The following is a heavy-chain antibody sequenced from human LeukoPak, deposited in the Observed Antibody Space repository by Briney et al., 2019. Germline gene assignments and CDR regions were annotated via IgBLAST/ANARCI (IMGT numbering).Heavy chain of an antibody. V-gene: IGHV1-18*01. D-gene: IGHD1-1*01. Sequence: GASVKVSCKASGYTFTNYAISWVRQAPGQGLEWMGWISAYNGNTKYTQKLQGRVTMTTDTSTSTAYMELRSLRSDDTAVYYCARGGALEVFDYWGQGTLVTVSS. CDR3: ARGGALEVFDY. CDR2: ISAYNGNT. J-gene: IGHJ4*02. CDR1: GYTFTNYA.